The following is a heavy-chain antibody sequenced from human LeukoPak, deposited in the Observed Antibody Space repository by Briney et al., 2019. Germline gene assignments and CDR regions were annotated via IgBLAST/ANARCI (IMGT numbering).Heavy chain of an antibody. V-gene: IGHV4-34*01. CDR2: INHSGST. J-gene: IGHJ4*02. Sequence: SETLSLTCAVYGGSFSGYYWSWIRQPPGKGLEWIGEINHSGSTNYNPSLKSRVTISVDTSKNQFSLKLSSVTAADTAVYYCARGPYDFWSGYYGVGFDYWGQGTLVTVSS. CDR3: ARGPYDFWSGYYGVGFDY. D-gene: IGHD3-3*01. CDR1: GGSFSGYY.